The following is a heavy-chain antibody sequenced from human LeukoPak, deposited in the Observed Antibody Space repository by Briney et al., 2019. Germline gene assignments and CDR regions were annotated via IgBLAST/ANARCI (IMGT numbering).Heavy chain of an antibody. Sequence: GGSLRLSCAASGFTFSSYAMHWVRQAPGKGLEWVAVISYDGSNKYYADSVKGRFTISRDNSKNTLYLQMYSLRAEDTAVYYCTKVMSTVRFYWYGVDVWGQGTTVTVSS. D-gene: IGHD4-17*01. V-gene: IGHV3-30-3*01. CDR2: ISYDGSNK. CDR3: TKVMSTVRFYWYGVDV. CDR1: GFTFSSYA. J-gene: IGHJ6*02.